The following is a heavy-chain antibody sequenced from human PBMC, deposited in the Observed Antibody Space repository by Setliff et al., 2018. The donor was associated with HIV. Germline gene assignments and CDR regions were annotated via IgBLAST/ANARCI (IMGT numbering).Heavy chain of an antibody. Sequence: PGGSLRLSCTASGFPFSSYAMYWVRQAPGKGLEWVALIPYDTTHEYYPDSVKGRFTISRDNSKNTVYLQMNSLRAEDTAVYYCARDSNWFDFWGQGTLVTVSS. CDR3: ARDSNWFDF. V-gene: IGHV3-30*04. CDR2: IPYDTTHE. J-gene: IGHJ5*01. CDR1: GFPFSSYA.